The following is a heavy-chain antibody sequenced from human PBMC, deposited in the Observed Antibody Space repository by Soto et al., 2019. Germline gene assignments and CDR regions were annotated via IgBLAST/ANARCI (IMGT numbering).Heavy chain of an antibody. CDR2: INSDGSRI. D-gene: IGHD3-10*01. CDR1: GFTFSSHW. Sequence: EVQLVESGGVLVQPGGSLRLSCAASGFTFSSHWMHWVRQAPGKGLVWVSRINSDGSRINYADSVKGRLTISRDNAKNTVYLQMNSLRAEDTAVYICARGASGRYYMDVWGKETTVTVSS. J-gene: IGHJ6*03. CDR3: ARGASGRYYMDV. V-gene: IGHV3-74*01.